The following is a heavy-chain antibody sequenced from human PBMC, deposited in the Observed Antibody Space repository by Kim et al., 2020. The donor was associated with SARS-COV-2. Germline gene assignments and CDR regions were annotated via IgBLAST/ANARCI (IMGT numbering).Heavy chain of an antibody. Sequence: KSRVTISVDTSKNQISLKLSSVTAADTAVYYCARENYDYVWGSYRYIPYWGQGTLVTVSS. J-gene: IGHJ4*02. V-gene: IGHV4-39*02. CDR3: ARENYDYVWGSYRYIPY. D-gene: IGHD3-16*02.